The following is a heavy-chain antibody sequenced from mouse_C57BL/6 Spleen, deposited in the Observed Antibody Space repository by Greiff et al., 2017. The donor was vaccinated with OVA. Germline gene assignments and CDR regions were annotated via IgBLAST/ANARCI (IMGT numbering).Heavy chain of an antibody. D-gene: IGHD1-1*01. CDR1: GYTFTDYE. J-gene: IGHJ2*01. Sequence: VKLMESGAELVRPGASVTLSCKASGYTFTDYEMHWVKQTPVHGLEWIGAIDPETGGTAYNQKFKGKAILTADKSSSAAYMERRSLTSEDSAVYYWTRWGTTVVATRYFDYWGQGTTLTVSS. CDR2: IDPETGGT. CDR3: TRWGTTVVATRYFDY. V-gene: IGHV1-15*01.